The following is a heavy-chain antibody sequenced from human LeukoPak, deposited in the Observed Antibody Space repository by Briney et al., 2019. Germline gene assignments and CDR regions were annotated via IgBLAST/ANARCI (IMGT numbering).Heavy chain of an antibody. Sequence: SETLSLTCTVSGYSISSGYYWGWIRPPPGMGLEWMGIIYHTGSTYYNPSLKSRVTISVDTSKNQFSLKLSSVTAADTAVYYCARVPSTNYYDSSGYWGYFDYWGQGTLVTVSS. D-gene: IGHD3-22*01. CDR3: ARVPSTNYYDSSGYWGYFDY. V-gene: IGHV4-38-2*02. CDR2: IYHTGST. J-gene: IGHJ4*02. CDR1: GYSISSGYY.